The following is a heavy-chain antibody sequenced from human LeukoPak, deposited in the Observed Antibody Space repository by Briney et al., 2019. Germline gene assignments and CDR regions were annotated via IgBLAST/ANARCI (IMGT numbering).Heavy chain of an antibody. CDR2: INHSGST. CDR3: VTYYFDSSGPKKNY. J-gene: IGHJ4*02. V-gene: IGHV4-34*01. D-gene: IGHD3-22*01. Sequence: SETLSLTCAVYGGSFSGYYWSWIRQPPGKGLEWIGEINHSGSTNYNPSLKSRVTISVDTSKKQFSLKLSSVSAADTAVYYCVTYYFDSSGPKKNYWGQGTLVTVSS. CDR1: GGSFSGYY.